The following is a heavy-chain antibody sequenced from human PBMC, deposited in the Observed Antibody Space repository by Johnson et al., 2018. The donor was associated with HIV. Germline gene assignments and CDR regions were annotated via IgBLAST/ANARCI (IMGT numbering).Heavy chain of an antibody. CDR3: ARDGKVGATPRRAFDI. D-gene: IGHD1-26*01. Sequence: QVQLVESGGGVVQPGRSVRLSCAASGFIFSSYGMHWVRQAPGKGLEWVALISYDGSNKYYADSVKGRFTISRDNSKNTLYLQMNSLRAEDTAVYYCARDGKVGATPRRAFDIWGQGTMVTVSS. CDR2: ISYDGSNK. J-gene: IGHJ3*02. V-gene: IGHV3-30*19. CDR1: GFIFSSYG.